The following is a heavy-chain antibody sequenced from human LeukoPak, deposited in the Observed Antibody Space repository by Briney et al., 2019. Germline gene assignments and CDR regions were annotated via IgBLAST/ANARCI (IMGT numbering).Heavy chain of an antibody. Sequence: AGGSLRLSCAASGFTFSSYAMHWVRQAPGKGLEWVAVISYDGSNKYYADSVKGRFTISRDNSKNTLYLQMNSLRAEDTAVYYCARVQDYSNYWNYYYGMDVWGQGTTVTVSS. CDR2: ISYDGSNK. D-gene: IGHD4-11*01. J-gene: IGHJ6*02. CDR3: ARVQDYSNYWNYYYGMDV. CDR1: GFTFSSYA. V-gene: IGHV3-30-3*01.